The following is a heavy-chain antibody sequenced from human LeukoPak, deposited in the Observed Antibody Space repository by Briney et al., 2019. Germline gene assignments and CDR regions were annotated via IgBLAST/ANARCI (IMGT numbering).Heavy chain of an antibody. CDR2: ISTNGGST. D-gene: IGHD1-26*01. Sequence: GGSLRLSCSASRFTFRSYGMHWVRQAPGKGLEHVSAISTNGGSTYHADSVKGRFTISRDNSKNTLYLQMSGLRVEDTAVYYCVKDLSGTYSFDYWGQGTLVTVSS. CDR3: VKDLSGTYSFDY. J-gene: IGHJ4*02. V-gene: IGHV3-64D*06. CDR1: RFTFRSYG.